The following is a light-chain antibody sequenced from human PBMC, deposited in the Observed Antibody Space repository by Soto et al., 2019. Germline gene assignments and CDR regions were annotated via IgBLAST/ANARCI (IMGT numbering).Light chain of an antibody. CDR1: QTDLYSSNNKNY. CDR3: QQYYSTPLT. Sequence: DIVMTQSPDSLAVSLGERATINCKSSQTDLYSSNNKNYLAWYQQKPGQPPKLLIYWASTREVGVPDRFSGSGSGTDFTLTISSLQAEDVAVYYCQQYYSTPLTFGGGTKVDIK. J-gene: IGKJ4*01. V-gene: IGKV4-1*01. CDR2: WAS.